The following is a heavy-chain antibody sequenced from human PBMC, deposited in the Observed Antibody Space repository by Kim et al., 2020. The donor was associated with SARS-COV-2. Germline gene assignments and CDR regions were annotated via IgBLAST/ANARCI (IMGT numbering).Heavy chain of an antibody. V-gene: IGHV4-61*02. D-gene: IGHD3-10*01. Sequence: SETLSLTCTVSGGSISSGSYYWSWIRQPAGKGLEWIGRIYTSGSSNYNPSLKSRVTISVDTSKNQFSLKLSSVTAADTAVYYCSRYTAMVRGNDYWGQGTLGTVSS. CDR1: GGSISSGSYY. CDR2: IYTSGSS. CDR3: SRYTAMVRGNDY. J-gene: IGHJ4*02.